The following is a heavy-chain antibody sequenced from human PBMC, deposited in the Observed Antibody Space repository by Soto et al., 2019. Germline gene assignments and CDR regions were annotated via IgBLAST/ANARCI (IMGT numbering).Heavy chain of an antibody. V-gene: IGHV4-30-2*01. Sequence: QLQLQESGSGLVKPSQTLSLTCAVSGGSISSTGHSWSWIRQPPGKALEWIGFIFHTGSTHYNPSLXGXVXIXXASSKNQFSLSLSSVTAADTAVDFCARWVIGWGFLLDAFDIWGQGTMVTVSS. CDR3: ARWVIGWGFLLDAFDI. J-gene: IGHJ3*02. CDR1: GGSISSTGHS. D-gene: IGHD2-21*01. CDR2: IFHTGST.